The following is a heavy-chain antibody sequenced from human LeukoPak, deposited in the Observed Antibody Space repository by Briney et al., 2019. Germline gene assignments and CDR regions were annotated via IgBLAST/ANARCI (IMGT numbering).Heavy chain of an antibody. CDR2: IWYDGSNK. Sequence: GGSLRLSCVASGFTFSSYGMHWVRQAPGKGLEWVVFIWYDGSNKYYADSVKGRFTISRDNSKNTLSLQMSSLRPDDTAVYYCAKAYSYGYDYWGQGTLVTVSS. D-gene: IGHD5-18*01. V-gene: IGHV3-30*02. CDR1: GFTFSSYG. J-gene: IGHJ4*02. CDR3: AKAYSYGYDY.